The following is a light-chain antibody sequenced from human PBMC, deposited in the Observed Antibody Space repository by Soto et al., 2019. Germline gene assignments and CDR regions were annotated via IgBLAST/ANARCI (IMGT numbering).Light chain of an antibody. CDR1: QSLQHNNGNTL. CDR3: MQALQTPRT. CDR2: LGS. V-gene: IGKV2-28*01. J-gene: IGKJ1*01. Sequence: EIVMTQSPLSLTVTPGEPASISGKSSQSLQHNNGNTLLDWYMQKPGQSPQLLISLGSRRAPGAPDRVSGSGSGTDFTLRISPVEADDAAIYYCMQALQTPRTFGQGTKLEI.